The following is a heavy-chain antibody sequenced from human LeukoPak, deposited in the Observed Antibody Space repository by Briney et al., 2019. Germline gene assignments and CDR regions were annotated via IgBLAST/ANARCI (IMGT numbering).Heavy chain of an antibody. CDR1: GDSINSLDL. J-gene: IGHJ4*02. CDR3: ARGANYYDSSGYSATFDY. Sequence: PSGTLSLTCTVSGDSINSLDLWSWVRQPPGKGLEWIGEMYLSGTTHSNPSVKSRVTISIDKSKNQFSLKLSSVTAADTAVYYCARGANYYDSSGYSATFDYWGQGTLVTVSS. V-gene: IGHV4-4*02. D-gene: IGHD3-22*01. CDR2: MYLSGTT.